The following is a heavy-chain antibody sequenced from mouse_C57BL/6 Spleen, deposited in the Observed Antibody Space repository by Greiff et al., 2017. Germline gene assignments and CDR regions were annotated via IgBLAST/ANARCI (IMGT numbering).Heavy chain of an antibody. V-gene: IGHV1-39*01. J-gene: IGHJ4*01. CDR2: INPNYDTT. D-gene: IGHD1-1*01. CDR1: GYSFTDYN. Sequence: EVQLQQSGPELVRPGASVKISCKASGYSFTDYNMNWVKQRNGKSLEWIGVINPNYDTTSYNQKFKGKATLTVDQSSSTAYMQLNSLTSEDSAVYYCGRRAYGRSYYYAMDYWGQGTSVTVSS. CDR3: GRRAYGRSYYYAMDY.